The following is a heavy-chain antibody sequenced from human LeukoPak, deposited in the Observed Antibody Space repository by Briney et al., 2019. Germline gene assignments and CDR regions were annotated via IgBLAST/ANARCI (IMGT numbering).Heavy chain of an antibody. CDR2: IYSSGST. Sequence: PSETLSLTCTVSGGSISSYYWSWIRQPAGEGLEWIGRIYSSGSTNYNPSLKSRVTMSVDTSKNQVSLKLSSVTAADTAVYYCARQYSSLSSYDYWGQGTLVTVSS. D-gene: IGHD6-19*01. V-gene: IGHV4-4*07. J-gene: IGHJ4*02. CDR1: GGSISSYY. CDR3: ARQYSSLSSYDY.